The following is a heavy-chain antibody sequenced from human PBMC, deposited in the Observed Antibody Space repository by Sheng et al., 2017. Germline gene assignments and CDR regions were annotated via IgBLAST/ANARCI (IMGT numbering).Heavy chain of an antibody. D-gene: IGHD3-10*01. CDR1: GGSISSSSYY. CDR3: ARDGRPRITMVRGGNYFDY. CDR2: IYYSGST. V-gene: IGHV4-39*07. Sequence: QLQLQESGPGLVKPSETLSLTCTVSGGSISSSSYYWGWIRQPPGKGLEWIGSIYYSGSTYYNPSLKSRVTISVDTSKNQFSLKLSSVTAADTAVYYCARDGRPRITMVRGGNYFDYWGQGTLVTV. J-gene: IGHJ4*02.